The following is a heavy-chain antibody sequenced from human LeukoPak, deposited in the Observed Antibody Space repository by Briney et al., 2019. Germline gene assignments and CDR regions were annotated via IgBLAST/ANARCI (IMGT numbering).Heavy chain of an antibody. D-gene: IGHD6-13*01. V-gene: IGHV4-39*07. J-gene: IGHJ5*02. CDR1: GGSISSSSYY. CDR3: AGGKSSSWYGTNWFDP. CDR2: INHSGST. Sequence: SETLSLTCTVSGGSISSSSYYWSWIRQPPGKGLEWIGEINHSGSTNYNPSLKSRVTISVDTSKNQFSLKLSSVTAADTAVYYCAGGKSSSWYGTNWFDPWGQGTLVTVSS.